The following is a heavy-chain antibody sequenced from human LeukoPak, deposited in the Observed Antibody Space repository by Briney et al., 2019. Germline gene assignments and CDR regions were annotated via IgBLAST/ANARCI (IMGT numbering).Heavy chain of an antibody. CDR3: ARKDYYDSSGYDY. Sequence: ASVKVSCKASGYTFTGYYMHWVRQAPGQGLGWMGWINPNSGGTNFAQKFQGRVTMTRDTSISTAYMELSRLRSDDTAVYYCARKDYYDSSGYDYWGQGTLVTVSS. D-gene: IGHD3-22*01. CDR1: GYTFTGYY. CDR2: INPNSGGT. J-gene: IGHJ4*02. V-gene: IGHV1-2*02.